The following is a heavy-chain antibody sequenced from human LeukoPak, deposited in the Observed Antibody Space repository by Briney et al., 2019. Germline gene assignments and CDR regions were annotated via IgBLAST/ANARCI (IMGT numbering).Heavy chain of an antibody. J-gene: IGHJ4*02. V-gene: IGHV1-46*01. CDR3: ASPDNSAYFY. CDR2: VHPSSGST. Sequence: ASVKVSCKASGNFVTSNHMHWVRQAPGQGFEWMGIVHPSSGSTTYAQKFQGRVTMTRDTSTSTVYMELSSLRSEDTAVYYCASPDNSAYFYWGQGTLVTVSS. CDR1: GNFVTSNH. D-gene: IGHD3-22*01.